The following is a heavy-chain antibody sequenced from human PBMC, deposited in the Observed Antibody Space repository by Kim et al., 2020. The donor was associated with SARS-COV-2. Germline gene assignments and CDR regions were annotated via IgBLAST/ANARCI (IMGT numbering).Heavy chain of an antibody. CDR2: GNT. V-gene: IGHV4-34*01. J-gene: IGHJ4*02. Sequence: GNTNYNPSLKSRVTISVETSKNQFSLKLTAVTAADTGVYYCARGVPGYWGQGTLVTVSS. CDR3: ARGVPGY.